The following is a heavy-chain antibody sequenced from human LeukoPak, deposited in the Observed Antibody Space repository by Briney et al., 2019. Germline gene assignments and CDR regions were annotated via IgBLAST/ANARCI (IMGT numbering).Heavy chain of an antibody. CDR3: ATLTNPTAIFGVVLI. CDR2: ISGSGGST. D-gene: IGHD3-3*01. J-gene: IGHJ3*02. CDR1: GFSSSSYA. V-gene: IGHV3-23*01. Sequence: GGSLRLSCAASGFSSSSYAMSWVRQAPGKGLEWVSAISGSGGSTYYADSVKGRFTISRDNSKNTLYLQMNSLRAEDTAVYYCATLTNPTAIFGVVLIWGQGTMVTVSS.